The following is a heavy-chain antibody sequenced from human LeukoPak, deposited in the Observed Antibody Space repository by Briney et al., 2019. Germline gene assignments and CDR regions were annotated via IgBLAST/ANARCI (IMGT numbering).Heavy chain of an antibody. Sequence: GGSLRLSCAASGFTFSSYGMSWVRQAPGKGLEWVSAISGSGGSTYYADSVKGRFTISRDNSKNTLYLQMNSLRAEDTAVYYCAKGSWWFGELTSIDYWGQGTLVTVSS. CDR2: ISGSGGST. J-gene: IGHJ4*02. V-gene: IGHV3-23*01. CDR3: AKGSWWFGELTSIDY. CDR1: GFTFSSYG. D-gene: IGHD3-10*01.